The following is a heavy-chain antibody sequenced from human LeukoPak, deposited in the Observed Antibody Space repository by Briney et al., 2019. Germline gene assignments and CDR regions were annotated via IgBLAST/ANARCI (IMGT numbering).Heavy chain of an antibody. CDR3: ASTPPVLAAIGPTYYYMDV. D-gene: IGHD2-2*01. Sequence: GASVKVSCKASGYTLAELSMHRVRQAPGKGLEWMGGFDPEDGKTIYAQKFQGRVTMTEDTSTDTAYMELSSLKSEDTAVYYCASTPPVLAAIGPTYYYMDVWGKGTTVTVSS. V-gene: IGHV1-24*01. J-gene: IGHJ6*03. CDR2: FDPEDGKT. CDR1: GYTLAELS.